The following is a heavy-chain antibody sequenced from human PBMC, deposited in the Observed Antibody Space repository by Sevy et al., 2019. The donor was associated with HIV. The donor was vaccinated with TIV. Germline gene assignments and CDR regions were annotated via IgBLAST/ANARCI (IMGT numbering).Heavy chain of an antibody. Sequence: GGSLRLSCAASGFTFSSYAMHWVRQAPGKGLEWVSYISSSSSTIYYADSVKGRFTISRDNAKNSLYLQMNSLRAEDTAVYYCARGGIVVVPATIPNWFDPWGQGTLVTVSS. J-gene: IGHJ5*02. CDR2: ISSSSSTI. V-gene: IGHV3-48*01. D-gene: IGHD2-2*01. CDR1: GFTFSSYA. CDR3: ARGGIVVVPATIPNWFDP.